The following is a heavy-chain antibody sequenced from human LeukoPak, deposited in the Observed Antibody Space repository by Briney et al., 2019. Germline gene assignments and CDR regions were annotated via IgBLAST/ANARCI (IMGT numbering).Heavy chain of an antibody. D-gene: IGHD4-17*01. Sequence: PSETLSLTCTVSGGSISSSNYYWGWIRQPPGKGLEWIGTIYYNADTYYIPSLKSRVTIFLDMFKNQFSLQLTSVTAADTAVYYCARLDYGDYGGFDYWGQGTLVTVSS. CDR1: GGSISSSNYY. CDR3: ARLDYGDYGGFDY. V-gene: IGHV4-39*01. J-gene: IGHJ4*02. CDR2: IYYNADT.